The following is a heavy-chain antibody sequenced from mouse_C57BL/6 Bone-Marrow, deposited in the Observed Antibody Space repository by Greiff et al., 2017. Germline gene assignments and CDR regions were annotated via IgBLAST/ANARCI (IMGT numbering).Heavy chain of an antibody. D-gene: IGHD2-3*01. J-gene: IGHJ2*01. Sequence: EVKLMESGGGLVKPGGSLKLSCAASGFTFSDYGMHWVRQAPEKGLEWVAYISSGSSTIYYADTVKGRFTISRDNAKNTLFLQMTSLRSEDTAMYYCAPDGYYDYFDYWGQGTTLTVSS. CDR1: GFTFSDYG. V-gene: IGHV5-17*01. CDR3: APDGYYDYFDY. CDR2: ISSGSSTI.